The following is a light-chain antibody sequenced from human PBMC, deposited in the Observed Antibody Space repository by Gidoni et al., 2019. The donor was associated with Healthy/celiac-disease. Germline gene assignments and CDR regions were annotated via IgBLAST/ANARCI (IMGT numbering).Light chain of an antibody. CDR1: QSISSW. J-gene: IGKJ1*01. CDR3: HPSWT. Sequence: GDRVTITCRASQSISSWLVWYQQKPGEAPKLLIYDASSLESGVPSRFSGSGSGTEFTLTSRSLQPDDFAPCYCHPSWTFXXXTQVEIK. CDR2: DAS. V-gene: IGKV1-5*01.